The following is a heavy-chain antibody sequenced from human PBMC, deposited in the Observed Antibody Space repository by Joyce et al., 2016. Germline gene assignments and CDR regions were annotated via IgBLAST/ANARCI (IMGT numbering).Heavy chain of an antibody. CDR1: GFGFNAYG. CDR3: VRDIVASSPSYFDF. J-gene: IGHJ4*02. CDR2: RSCDGSRA. Sequence: QVQLVESGGGVVQPGSSLRLSCAVSGFGFNAYGLHWIRQAPGKGLEWVAYRSCDGSRADYADSVKGRFTISGDSSKNTLYLQMHSLRVEDTAVYYCVRDIVASSPSYFDFWGQGTPVTVSP. V-gene: IGHV3-30-3*01. D-gene: IGHD5-12*01.